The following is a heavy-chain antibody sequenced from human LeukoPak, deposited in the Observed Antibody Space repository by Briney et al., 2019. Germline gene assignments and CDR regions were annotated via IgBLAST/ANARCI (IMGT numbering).Heavy chain of an antibody. CDR1: GFTFSSYT. J-gene: IGHJ4*02. V-gene: IGHV3-23*01. CDR3: AKDERPYYDSSGGFDY. CDR2: FSGSGSTT. Sequence: GGSLRLSCAASGFTFSSYTMSWVRQAPGKGLEWVSHFSGSGSTTYYADSVKGRFTISRDNSKNTLFLQMNSLRAEDTAVYYCAKDERPYYDSSGGFDYWGQGTLVTVSS. D-gene: IGHD3-22*01.